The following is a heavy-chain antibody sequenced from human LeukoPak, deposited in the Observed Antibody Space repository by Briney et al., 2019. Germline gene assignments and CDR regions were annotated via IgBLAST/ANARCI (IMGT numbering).Heavy chain of an antibody. D-gene: IGHD6-6*01. CDR2: IKKDGSEK. CDR3: ARGFGSSIPYSYYYYLDV. CDR1: GFTFSSYW. J-gene: IGHJ6*03. Sequence: GGSLRLSCAASGFTFSSYWMSWVRQAPGKGLEWVANIKKDGSEKKYVDSVKGRFTISRDNAKNSLYLQMNSLRAEDDTAVYYCARGFGSSIPYSYYYYLDVWGKGTTVTVSS. V-gene: IGHV3-7*01.